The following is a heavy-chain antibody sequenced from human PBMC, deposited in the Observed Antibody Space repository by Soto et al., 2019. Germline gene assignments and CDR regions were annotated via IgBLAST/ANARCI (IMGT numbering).Heavy chain of an antibody. CDR1: GYTFTAYY. V-gene: IGHV1-2*04. Sequence: QVQVVQSGAEVKKPGASVTVSCKASGYTFTAYYVHWVRQAPGQGLEWMGWINPNTGGTKFVPKFQGWVTMSTDTSISTAYREVSRLRADDTAVYYCARGSRYSFDHWGQGTLITVSS. D-gene: IGHD3-16*02. CDR3: ARGSRYSFDH. J-gene: IGHJ4*02. CDR2: INPNTGGT.